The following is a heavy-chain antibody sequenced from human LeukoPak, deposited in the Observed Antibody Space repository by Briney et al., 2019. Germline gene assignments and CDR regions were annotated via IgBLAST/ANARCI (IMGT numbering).Heavy chain of an antibody. CDR3: AVYGSGFFP. D-gene: IGHD3-10*01. Sequence: PGGSLRLSCVGSGFIFNIYEMNWVRQAPGKGLEWLSYIGSSDSTTHYADSVKGRFTISRDNAKNSLYLQMNSLRAEDTAVYYCAVYGSGFFPWGKGTTVTISS. V-gene: IGHV3-48*03. J-gene: IGHJ6*04. CDR1: GFIFNIYE. CDR2: IGSSDSTT.